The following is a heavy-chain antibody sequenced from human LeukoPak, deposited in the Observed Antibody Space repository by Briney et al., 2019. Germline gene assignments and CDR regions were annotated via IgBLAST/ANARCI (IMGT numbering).Heavy chain of an antibody. Sequence: SVKVSCKAYGGTFSSYAISWVRQPPGQGLEWMGRIIPIFGTANYAQKFQGRVTITTDEPTSTAYMELSSLRSEDTAVYYCARDRGYDSSGYDDYWGQGTLVTVSS. CDR3: ARDRGYDSSGYDDY. CDR2: IIPIFGTA. J-gene: IGHJ4*02. V-gene: IGHV1-69*05. CDR1: GGTFSSYA. D-gene: IGHD3-22*01.